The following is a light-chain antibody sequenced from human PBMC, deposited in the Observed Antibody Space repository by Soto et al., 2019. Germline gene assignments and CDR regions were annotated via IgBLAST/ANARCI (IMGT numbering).Light chain of an antibody. J-gene: IGLJ3*02. Sequence: QSALTQPRSVSGSPGQSVTISCTGTSSDVGNYNYVAWYRQHPGKAPKLIIYDVAQRPSGVPDRFSGSKSGNTASLTISGLQAEHEADYYCCSYAGSYTWVFGGGTQLTVL. V-gene: IGLV2-11*01. CDR1: SSDVGNYNY. CDR3: CSYAGSYTWV. CDR2: DVA.